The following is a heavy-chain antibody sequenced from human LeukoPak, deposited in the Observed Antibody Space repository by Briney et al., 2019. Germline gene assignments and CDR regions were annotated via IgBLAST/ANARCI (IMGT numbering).Heavy chain of an antibody. CDR1: WDSLSGFA. D-gene: IGHD5-24*01. Sequence: GAAWRVICKGAWDSLSGFAINGGVQGTCEGRVWRVCMNPNSGNTGYAQKFQGRVTMTRNTSISTAYMELSSLRSEDTAVYYCARSDPRMATRRAASDYWGQGTLVTVSS. J-gene: IGHJ4*02. CDR2: MNPNSGNT. CDR3: ARSDPRMATRRAASDY. V-gene: IGHV1-8*01.